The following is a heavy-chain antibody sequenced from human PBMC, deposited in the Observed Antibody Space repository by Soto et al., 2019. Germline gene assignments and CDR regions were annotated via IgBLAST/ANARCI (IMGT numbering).Heavy chain of an antibody. CDR3: ARLEGSSWGDYYFDY. J-gene: IGHJ4*02. D-gene: IGHD6-13*01. CDR2: IYYSGST. CDR1: GGSISSSSYY. Sequence: HLQLQESGPGLVKSSETLSLTCTVSGGSISSSSYYWGWVRQPPGKGLEWIGSIYYSGSTYDNPSLNSRVTLSVDTSKNQVPLKLSSVTAADTAVYYCARLEGSSWGDYYFDYWGQGTLVTVSS. V-gene: IGHV4-39*01.